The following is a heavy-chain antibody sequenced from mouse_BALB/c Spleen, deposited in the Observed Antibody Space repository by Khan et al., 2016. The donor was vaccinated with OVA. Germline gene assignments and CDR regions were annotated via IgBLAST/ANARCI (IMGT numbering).Heavy chain of an antibody. D-gene: IGHD1-1*01. J-gene: IGHJ4*01. V-gene: IGHV3-2*02. CDR3: ARSLYLSYWYALDY. CDR2: ISSSGST. Sequence: EVQLQESGPGLVKPSQSLSLTCTVTGYSITSDYAWNWIRQFPGNKLAWMGYISSSGSTSYNPSLKSRISITRDTSKNQFFLQLKSVTTEDTATYCGARSLYLSYWYALDYWGRGTSVTVSS. CDR1: GYSITSDYA.